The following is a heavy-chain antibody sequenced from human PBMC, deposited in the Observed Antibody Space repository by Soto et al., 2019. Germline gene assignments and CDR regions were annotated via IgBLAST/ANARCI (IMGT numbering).Heavy chain of an antibody. CDR2: ISYDGRDK. V-gene: IGHV3-30*04. J-gene: IGHJ6*01. CDR1: GFTFRIYA. Sequence: QVQLVESGGGVVQPGRSLRLSCTASGFTFRIYAMHWVRQAPDKGLEWVAAISYDGRDKYYADSVKGRFTISRDNSKNTIYLQMNSLRAEDTAVYYCARDPWMVANEKGGMDVW. CDR3: ARDPWMVANEKGGMDV. D-gene: IGHD2-15*01.